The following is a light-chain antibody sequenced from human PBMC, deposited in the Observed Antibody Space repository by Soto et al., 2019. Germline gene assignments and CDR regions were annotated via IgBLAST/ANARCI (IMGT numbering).Light chain of an antibody. V-gene: IGKV3-15*01. CDR3: QQYHVWPLS. CDR2: VTS. CDR1: QSVSSN. Sequence: EIVMTQSPATLSVSPGERATLSCRASQSVSSNLAWYQQKPGQTPKLLIYVTSTGSTGIPARFSGSGYEPGFSLPICCVQSDDFADSYFQQYHVWPLSFGGGAKVEF. J-gene: IGKJ4*01.